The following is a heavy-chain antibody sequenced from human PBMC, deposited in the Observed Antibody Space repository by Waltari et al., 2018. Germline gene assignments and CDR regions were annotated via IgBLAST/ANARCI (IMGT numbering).Heavy chain of an antibody. Sequence: EVRLAESGGGLVKPGGSLRLSCTASGFDSGDYDMNWVRQAPGTGLEWVSSIGGTHSNIFYADSVKGRFTVSRDNAKNSLYLQMDNLRAEDSGLYFCTRDLYGSGGDWFDPWGQGTLVTVSS. D-gene: IGHD3-10*01. V-gene: IGHV3-21*03. CDR2: IGGTHSNI. CDR3: TRDLYGSGGDWFDP. J-gene: IGHJ5*02. CDR1: GFDSGDYD.